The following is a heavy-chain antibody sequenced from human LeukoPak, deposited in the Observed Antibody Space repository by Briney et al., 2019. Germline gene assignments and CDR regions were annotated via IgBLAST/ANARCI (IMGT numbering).Heavy chain of an antibody. CDR1: GGSINNYY. CDR3: ARHEGGGFYSRSFDV. Sequence: SETLSLTCTVSGGSINNYYWSWIRQPPGKGLDWIAYIDYTGSTDHNPSPKSRVTISVDTSKNQFSLKLSSVTAADTAVYYCARHEGGGFYSRSFDVWGQGTLVTVSS. CDR2: IDYTGST. J-gene: IGHJ3*01. D-gene: IGHD2-15*01. V-gene: IGHV4-59*08.